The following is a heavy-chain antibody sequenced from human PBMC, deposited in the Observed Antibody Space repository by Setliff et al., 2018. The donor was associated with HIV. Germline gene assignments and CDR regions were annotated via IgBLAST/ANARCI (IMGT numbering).Heavy chain of an antibody. CDR2: MKYDGTEI. CDR3: VRVNVISAVMEAFAL. D-gene: IGHD2-21*01. Sequence: PGGSLRLSCAASGFSFRTYWMSWVRQAPGKGLEWVANMKYDGTEIYYVDAVKGRFTISRDNAKKSVFLHMNSLRGEDTAVYYCVRVNVISAVMEAFALWGQGTLVTVSS. J-gene: IGHJ3*01. V-gene: IGHV3-7*01. CDR1: GFSFRTYW.